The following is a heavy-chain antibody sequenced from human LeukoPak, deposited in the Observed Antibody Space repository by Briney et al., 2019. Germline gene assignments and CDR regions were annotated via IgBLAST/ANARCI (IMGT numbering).Heavy chain of an antibody. J-gene: IGHJ6*03. D-gene: IGHD3-22*01. CDR3: ARDAYYYDSSGYYYYYYYYMDV. Sequence: GGSLRLSCAASGFTFSSYSMNWVRQAPGKGLEWVSYISSSSSTIYYADSVKGRFTISRDNAKNSLYLQMNSLRAEDTAVYYCARDAYYYDSSGYYYYYYYYMDVWGKGTTVTVSS. CDR1: GFTFSSYS. V-gene: IGHV3-48*04. CDR2: ISSSSSTI.